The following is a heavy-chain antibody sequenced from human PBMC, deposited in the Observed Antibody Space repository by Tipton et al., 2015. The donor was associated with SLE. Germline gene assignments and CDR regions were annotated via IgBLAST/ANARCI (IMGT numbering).Heavy chain of an antibody. CDR2: IYYSGST. V-gene: IGHV4-39*07. D-gene: IGHD3-16*01. CDR3: ARGGPWGSPDAFDI. J-gene: IGHJ3*02. Sequence: TLSLTCTVSGGSISSSSYYWGWIRQPPGKGLEWIGSIYYSGSTYYNPSLKSRVTISVDTSKNQFSLKLSSVTAADTAVHYCARGGPWGSPDAFDIWGQGTMVTVSS. CDR1: GGSISSSSYY.